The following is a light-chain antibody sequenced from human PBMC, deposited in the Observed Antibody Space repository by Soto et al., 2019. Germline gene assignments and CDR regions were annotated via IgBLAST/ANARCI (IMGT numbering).Light chain of an antibody. J-gene: IGKJ2*01. CDR3: QQYRTSPPMYT. CDR1: RSVGSGY. Sequence: EIVLTQSPGTLSLSPGERATLSCRASRSVGSGYLAWYQQKPGQAPRLLIYGASNRATGIPDRFSGSGSGTDFTLTISRLEPEDFAVYYCQQYRTSPPMYTFGQGTKLEIK. V-gene: IGKV3-20*01. CDR2: GAS.